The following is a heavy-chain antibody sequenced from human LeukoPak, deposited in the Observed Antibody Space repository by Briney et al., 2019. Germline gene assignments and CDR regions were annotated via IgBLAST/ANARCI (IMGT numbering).Heavy chain of an antibody. D-gene: IGHD6-19*01. CDR2: INPNSGGT. V-gene: IGHV1-2*02. CDR1: GYAFTGYY. CDR3: ANALIAVAGTRPHDY. Sequence: GASVTVSCKASGYAFTGYYMHWVRQAPGQGLEWMGWINPNSGGTNYAQKFQGRVTMTRDTSISTAYMELSRLRSDDTAVYYCANALIAVAGTRPHDYWGQGTLVTVSS. J-gene: IGHJ4*02.